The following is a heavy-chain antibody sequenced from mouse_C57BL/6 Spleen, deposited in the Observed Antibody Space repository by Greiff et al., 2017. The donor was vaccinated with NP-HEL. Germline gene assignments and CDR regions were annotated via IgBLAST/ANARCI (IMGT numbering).Heavy chain of an antibody. J-gene: IGHJ3*01. CDR3: ARPYYSETWFAY. V-gene: IGHV1-55*01. CDR1: GYTFTSYW. D-gene: IGHD2-12*01. Sequence: VQLQQPGAELVKPGASVKMSCKASGYTFTSYWITWVKQRPGQGLEWIGDIYPGSGSTNYNEKFKSKAKLTVDTSSSTAYMQLSSLTSEDSAVYYCARPYYSETWFAYWGQGTLVTVSA. CDR2: IYPGSGST.